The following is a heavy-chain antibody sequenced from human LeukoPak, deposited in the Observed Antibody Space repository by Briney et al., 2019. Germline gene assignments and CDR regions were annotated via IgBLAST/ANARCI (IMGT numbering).Heavy chain of an antibody. CDR3: ARDVGYCGGDSCYHFDY. Sequence: SETLSLTCTVSGGSISSYYWSWIRQPPGKGLEWIGYIYYSGSTNYNPSLKSRVTISVDTSKNQFSLKLSSVTAADTAVYYCARDVGYCGGDSCYHFDYWGQGTLVSVSS. D-gene: IGHD2-15*01. CDR1: GGSISSYY. J-gene: IGHJ4*02. V-gene: IGHV4-59*01. CDR2: IYYSGST.